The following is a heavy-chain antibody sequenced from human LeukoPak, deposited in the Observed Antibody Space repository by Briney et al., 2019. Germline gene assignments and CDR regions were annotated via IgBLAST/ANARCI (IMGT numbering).Heavy chain of an antibody. Sequence: ASVKVSCKASGYTFTGYYMQWVRQAPGQGLEWMGWINPNSGGTNYAQKFQGRVTMTRDTSISTAYMELSRLRSDDTAVYYCARAGYYDSSGYYFGGYHWFDPWGQGTLVTVSS. V-gene: IGHV1-2*02. CDR2: INPNSGGT. CDR1: GYTFTGYY. D-gene: IGHD3-22*01. CDR3: ARAGYYDSSGYYFGGYHWFDP. J-gene: IGHJ5*02.